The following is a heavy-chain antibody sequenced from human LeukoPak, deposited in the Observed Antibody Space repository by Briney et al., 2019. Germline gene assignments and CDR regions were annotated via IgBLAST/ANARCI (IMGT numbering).Heavy chain of an antibody. V-gene: IGHV1-58*02. CDR1: GFTFTSSA. D-gene: IGHD6-25*01. CDR3: ARVRAAQEDYYYYYGMDV. Sequence: TSVKVSCKASGFTFTSSAMQWVRQARGQRLEWIGWIVVGSGNTNYAQKFQERVTITRDMSTSTAYMELSSLRSEDTAVYYCARVRAAQEDYYYYYGMDVWGQGTTVTVSS. J-gene: IGHJ6*02. CDR2: IVVGSGNT.